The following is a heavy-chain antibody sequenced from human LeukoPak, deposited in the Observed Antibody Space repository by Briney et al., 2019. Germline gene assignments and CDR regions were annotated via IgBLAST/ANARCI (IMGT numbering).Heavy chain of an antibody. V-gene: IGHV4-61*08. J-gene: IGHJ4*02. Sequence: SQTLSLTCTVSGGSISSGGYYWSWIRQHPGKGLEWIGYIYYSGSTNYDPSLKSRVTISVDTSKNQFSLKLSSVTAADTAVYYCARFQSSSFDYWGQGTLVTVSS. CDR1: GGSISSGGYY. CDR3: ARFQSSSFDY. CDR2: IYYSGST. D-gene: IGHD6-13*01.